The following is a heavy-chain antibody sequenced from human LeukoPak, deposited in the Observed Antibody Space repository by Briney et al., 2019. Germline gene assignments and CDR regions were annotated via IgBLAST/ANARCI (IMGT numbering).Heavy chain of an antibody. CDR1: GFTFDDYA. V-gene: IGHV3-9*01. D-gene: IGHD1-20*01. CDR2: ISWNSGSI. CDR3: AKDLGYNWNYFDY. Sequence: PGRSLRLSCAASGFTFDDYAMHWVRQAPGKGLEWVSGISWNSGSIGYADSVKGRFTISRDNAKNSLYLQMNSLRAEDTALYYCAKDLGYNWNYFDYWGQGTLVTVSS. J-gene: IGHJ4*02.